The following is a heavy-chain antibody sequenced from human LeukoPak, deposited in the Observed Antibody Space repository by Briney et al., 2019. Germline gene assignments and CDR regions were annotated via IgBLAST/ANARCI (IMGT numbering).Heavy chain of an antibody. CDR2: IIPIFGTA. V-gene: IGHV1-69*13. Sequence: SVKVSCKASGGTFSSYAISWVRQAPGQGLEWMGGIIPIFGTANYAQKFQGRVTITADESTSTAYMELSSLRSEDTAVYYCASPYYDILTGHQRNDYWGQGTLVTVSS. J-gene: IGHJ4*02. CDR3: ASPYYDILTGHQRNDY. D-gene: IGHD3-9*01. CDR1: GGTFSSYA.